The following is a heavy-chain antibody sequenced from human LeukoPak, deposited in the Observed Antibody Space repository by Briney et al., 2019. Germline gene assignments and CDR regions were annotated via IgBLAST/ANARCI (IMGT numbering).Heavy chain of an antibody. D-gene: IGHD4-17*01. CDR1: GFTFSSYG. CDR3: AKAHYGDYYYYMDV. Sequence: GGSLRLSCAASGFTFSSYGMHWVRQAPGKGLEWVAVISYDGSNKYYADSVKGRFTISRDNSKNTLYLQMNSVRAEDTAVYYCAKAHYGDYYYYMDVWGKGTTVTVSS. J-gene: IGHJ6*03. CDR2: ISYDGSNK. V-gene: IGHV3-30*18.